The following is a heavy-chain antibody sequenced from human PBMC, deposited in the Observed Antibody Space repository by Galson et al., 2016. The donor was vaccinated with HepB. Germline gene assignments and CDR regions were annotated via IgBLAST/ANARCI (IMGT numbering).Heavy chain of an antibody. D-gene: IGHD1-26*01. V-gene: IGHV3-7*03. CDR1: GLTFSSYW. Sequence: SLRLSCAASGLTFSSYWMNWVRQARGKGLEWVANIKDDGSEKNYVDSVKGRFTISRDNAQNSLYLQMNTLRAEDTAAYYCAGGSGWDAEHWGHGSLVVVSA. J-gene: IGHJ1*01. CDR3: AGGSGWDAEH. CDR2: IKDDGSEK.